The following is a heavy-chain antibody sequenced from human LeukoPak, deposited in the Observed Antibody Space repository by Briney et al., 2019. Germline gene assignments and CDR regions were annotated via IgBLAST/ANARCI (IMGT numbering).Heavy chain of an antibody. Sequence: GGSLRLSCAASGFTFSSYEMNWVRQAPGKGLEWVSYISSSGSTIYYADSLKGRFTISRDNAKNSLYLQMNSLRAEDTALYDCARDASDYWFFDLWGRGTLVTVSS. V-gene: IGHV3-48*03. J-gene: IGHJ2*01. CDR3: ARDASDYWFFDL. D-gene: IGHD3-3*01. CDR2: ISSSGSTI. CDR1: GFTFSSYE.